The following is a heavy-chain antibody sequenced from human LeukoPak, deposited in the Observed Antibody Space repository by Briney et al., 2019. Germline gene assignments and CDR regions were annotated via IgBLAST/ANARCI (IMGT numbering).Heavy chain of an antibody. V-gene: IGHV4-34*01. CDR2: INHSGST. J-gene: IGHJ4*02. D-gene: IGHD3-9*01. CDR3: ARRGGYFDWLLPFDY. CDR1: GGSFSGYY. Sequence: SSETLSLTCAVYGGSFSGYYWSWIRQPPGKGLEWIGEINHSGSTNYNPSLKSRVTISVDTSKNQFSLKLSSVTAADTAVYYCARRGGYFDWLLPFDYWGQGTLVTVSS.